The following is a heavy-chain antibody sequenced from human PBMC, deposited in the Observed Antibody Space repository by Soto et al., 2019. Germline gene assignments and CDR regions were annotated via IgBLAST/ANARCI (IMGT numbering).Heavy chain of an antibody. V-gene: IGHV1-46*01. CDR3: ARPPFPRCINALRFPLDY. CDR2: INPSGGST. Sequence: QVQLVQSGAEVKKPGASVKISCKASGYTFTSYYMHWVRQAPGQGLEWMGIINPSGGSTNYAQKPQGRVAMTRDRSTSTGYMEPNCRSCHDTAVDYCARPPFPRCINALRFPLDYWGQGTLVTVSS. J-gene: IGHJ4*02. CDR1: GYTFTSYY. D-gene: IGHD3-16*01.